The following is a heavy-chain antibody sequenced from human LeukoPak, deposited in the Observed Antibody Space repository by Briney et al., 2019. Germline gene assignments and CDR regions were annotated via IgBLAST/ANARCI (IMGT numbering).Heavy chain of an antibody. J-gene: IGHJ4*02. V-gene: IGHV4-31*01. CDR2: IYYSGST. CDR1: GGSFSSGGYY. D-gene: IGHD1-26*01. Sequence: SETLSLTCTVSGGSFSSGGYYWSWIRQHPGKGLEWIGYIYYSGSTYYNPSLKSQVTISVDTSKNQFSLKLSSVTAADTAVYYCARQYSGSYYFDYWGQGTLVTVSS. CDR3: ARQYSGSYYFDY.